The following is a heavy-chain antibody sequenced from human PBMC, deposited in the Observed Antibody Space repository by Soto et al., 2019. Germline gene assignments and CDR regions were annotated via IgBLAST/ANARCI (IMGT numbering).Heavy chain of an antibody. D-gene: IGHD1-1*01. J-gene: IGHJ6*02. CDR3: AREKPPEYKNAFTYGLDV. CDR1: GFTFDNYW. Sequence: GGSLRLSCEASGFTFDNYWMTWVRQAPGKGLEWVATIKEDRSEKYYVDSVKGRFTISRDNGKNSLYLQMNSLRVEDAAVYLCAREKPPEYKNAFTYGLDVWGQGTTVTVSS. CDR2: IKEDRSEK. V-gene: IGHV3-7*03.